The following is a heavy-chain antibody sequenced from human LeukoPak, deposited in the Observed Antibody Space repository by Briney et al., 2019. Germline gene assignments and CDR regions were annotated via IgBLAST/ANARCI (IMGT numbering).Heavy chain of an antibody. D-gene: IGHD6-19*01. CDR1: GFTFSSYA. CDR3: AKAHKAVAGIPIDY. CDR2: ISGSGGST. V-gene: IGHV3-23*01. Sequence: GGSLRLSCAASGFTFSSYAMSWVRQAPGKGLEWVSAISGSGGSTYYADSVKGRFTISGDNSKNTLYLQMNSLRAEDTAVYYCAKAHKAVAGIPIDYWGQGTLVTVSS. J-gene: IGHJ4*02.